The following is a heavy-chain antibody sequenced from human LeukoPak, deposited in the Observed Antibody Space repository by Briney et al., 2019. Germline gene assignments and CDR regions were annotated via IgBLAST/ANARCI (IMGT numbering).Heavy chain of an antibody. CDR3: AREGVGSWYNGRYYMDD. V-gene: IGHV1-3*01. Sequence: ASVKVSCKASGYTFTSYAMHWVRQAPGQRLEWMGWINAGNGNTKYSQKFQGRVTITRDTSASTAYMELSSLRSEDTAVYYCAREGVGSWYNGRYYMDDWGKGTTVTVSS. D-gene: IGHD6-13*01. J-gene: IGHJ6*03. CDR1: GYTFTSYA. CDR2: INAGNGNT.